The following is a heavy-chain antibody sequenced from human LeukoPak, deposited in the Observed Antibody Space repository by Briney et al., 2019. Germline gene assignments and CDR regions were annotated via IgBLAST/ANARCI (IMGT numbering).Heavy chain of an antibody. CDR1: GGTFSSYA. V-gene: IGHV1-69*01. Sequence: GSSVKVSCKASGGTFSSYAISWVRQAPGQGLEWMGGIIPIFGTANYAQKFQGRVTITADESTSTAYMELSSLRSEDTAVYYCARWTGLNYDFWSGRHWFDPWGQGTLVTVSS. CDR3: ARWTGLNYDFWSGRHWFDP. J-gene: IGHJ5*02. CDR2: IIPIFGTA. D-gene: IGHD3-3*01.